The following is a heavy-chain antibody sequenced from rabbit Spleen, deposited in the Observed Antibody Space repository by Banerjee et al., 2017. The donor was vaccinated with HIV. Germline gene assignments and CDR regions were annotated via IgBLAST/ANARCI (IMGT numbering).Heavy chain of an antibody. V-gene: IGHV1S45*01. J-gene: IGHJ3*01. CDR2: IDAGRNGKS. Sequence: QEHLEESGGDLVKPEGSLTLTCTASGFSFSSAYWICWVRQAPGKGPEWIACIDAGRNGKSYYASWARGRFTISRTSSTTVTLQMSSLTDADTAAYFCARDPNYASGHYIYSFWGQGTLVTVS. CDR1: GFSFSSAYW. D-gene: IGHD1-1*01. CDR3: ARDPNYASGHYIYSF.